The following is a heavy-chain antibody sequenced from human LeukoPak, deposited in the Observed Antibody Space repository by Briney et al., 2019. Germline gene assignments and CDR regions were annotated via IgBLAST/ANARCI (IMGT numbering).Heavy chain of an antibody. CDR2: ISAYNGHT. V-gene: IGHV1-18*01. CDR3: ARTGIDYGDYGLLDY. Sequence: GASVKVSCKASRYTFTKYGITWVRQAPGQGPEWVGWISAYNGHTESAQKFQGRVTMTTDTSTNTAYMELRSLRSDDTAVYYCARTGIDYGDYGLLDYWGQGSLVTVSS. CDR1: RYTFTKYG. J-gene: IGHJ4*02. D-gene: IGHD4-17*01.